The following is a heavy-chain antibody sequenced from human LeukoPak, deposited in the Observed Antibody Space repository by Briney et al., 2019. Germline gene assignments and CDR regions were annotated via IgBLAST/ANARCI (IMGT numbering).Heavy chain of an antibody. CDR1: GLTFSSYA. CDR2: ISGSGGST. D-gene: IGHD7-27*01. J-gene: IGHJ4*02. CDR3: ARDHNWGFDF. Sequence: GGSLRLSCAASGLTFSSYAMSWVRQAPGKGLEWVSAISGSGGSTYYADSVKGRFTISRDNAKNSVYLQMNSLRDEDTAVYYCARDHNWGFDFWGQGTLVAVSS. V-gene: IGHV3-23*01.